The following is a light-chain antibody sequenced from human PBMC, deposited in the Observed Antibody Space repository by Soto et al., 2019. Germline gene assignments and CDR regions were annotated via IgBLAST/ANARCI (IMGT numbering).Light chain of an antibody. CDR3: TSFVGSNIWV. CDR2: EVS. J-gene: IGLJ3*02. CDR1: SSDVGAYKY. V-gene: IGLV2-8*01. Sequence: QSALTQPPSASGSPGQSVTISCTGTSSDVGAYKYVSWYQQYPGKAPKLRIYEVSKRPSGVPDRVSGSKSGNTASLTVSGLQAEDEADYYCTSFVGSNIWVFGGGTKLTVL.